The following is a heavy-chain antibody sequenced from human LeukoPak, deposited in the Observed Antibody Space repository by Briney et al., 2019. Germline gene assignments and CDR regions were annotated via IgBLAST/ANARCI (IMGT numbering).Heavy chain of an antibody. CDR1: GGSISSSNW. D-gene: IGHD6-19*01. J-gene: IGHJ4*02. CDR2: IYHSGST. Sequence: PSETLSLTCAVSGGSISSSNWWSWVRQPPGKGLEWIGEIYHSGSTNYNPSLKSRVTISVDKSKNQFSLKLSSVTAADTAVYFCARDWYSSGWSVLDYWGQGTLVTVSS. CDR3: ARDWYSSGWSVLDY. V-gene: IGHV4-4*02.